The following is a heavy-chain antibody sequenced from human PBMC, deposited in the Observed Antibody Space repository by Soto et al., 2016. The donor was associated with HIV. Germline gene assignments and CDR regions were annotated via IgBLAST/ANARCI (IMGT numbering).Heavy chain of an antibody. CDR2: ITSSGAST. Sequence: EVQLVESGGGLVQPGESLRLSCAASGFTFNSYAMHWVRQAPGKGLEYVSVITSSGASTYYSDSVKGRFTVSRDNSKNILYLQMGSLIPEDTAIYFCARGGLRILNWLDSWGQGSPVIVSS. D-gene: IGHD5-12*01. V-gene: IGHV3-64*07. CDR1: GFTFNSYA. J-gene: IGHJ5*01. CDR3: ARGGLRILNWLDS.